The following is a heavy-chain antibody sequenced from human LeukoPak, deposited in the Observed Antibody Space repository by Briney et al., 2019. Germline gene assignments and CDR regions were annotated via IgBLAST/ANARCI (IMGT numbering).Heavy chain of an antibody. CDR2: FDPEDGET. Sequence: ASVKVSCKVSGYTLTELSMHWVRQAPGKGLGWMGGFDPEDGETIYAQKFQGRVTMTEDTSTDTAYMELSSLRSEDTAVYYCATYPDIVVVPAANWFDPWGQGTLVTVSS. D-gene: IGHD2-2*01. J-gene: IGHJ5*02. CDR3: ATYPDIVVVPAANWFDP. V-gene: IGHV1-24*01. CDR1: GYTLTELS.